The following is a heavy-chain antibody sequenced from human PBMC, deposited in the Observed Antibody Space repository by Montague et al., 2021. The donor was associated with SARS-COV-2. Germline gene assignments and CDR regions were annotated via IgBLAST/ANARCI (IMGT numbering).Heavy chain of an antibody. Sequence: SPRLSFAASGFTFSSYGMHWVRQAPGKGLEWVAVIWYDGSNKYYADSVKGRFTISRDNSKNTLYLQMNSLRAEDTAVYYCARDERFGESKGGYWGQGTLVTVSS. CDR1: GFTFSSYG. CDR3: ARDERFGESKGGY. CDR2: IWYDGSNK. J-gene: IGHJ4*02. V-gene: IGHV3-33*01. D-gene: IGHD3-10*01.